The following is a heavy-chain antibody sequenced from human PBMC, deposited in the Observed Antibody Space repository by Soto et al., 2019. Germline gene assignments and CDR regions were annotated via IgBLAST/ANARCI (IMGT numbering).Heavy chain of an antibody. V-gene: IGHV1-18*01. CDR1: GYTFTSYG. CDR2: ISAYNGNT. D-gene: IGHD3-3*01. Sequence: QVQLVQSGAEVKKPGASVKVSCKASGYTFTSYGISWVRQAPGQGLEWMGWISAYNGNTNYAQKLQGRVTMTTDTSKSTAYMELRSLRSDDTAVYYCARDRASHTSHRITIFGVVGYWFDPWGQGTLVTVSS. J-gene: IGHJ5*02. CDR3: ARDRASHTSHRITIFGVVGYWFDP.